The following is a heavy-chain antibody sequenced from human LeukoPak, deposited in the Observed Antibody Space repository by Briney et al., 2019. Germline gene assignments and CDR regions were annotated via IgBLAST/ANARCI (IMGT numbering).Heavy chain of an antibody. V-gene: IGHV3-23*01. CDR1: GFTFSSYA. CDR3: ARSPMITFGGVIAPFDY. J-gene: IGHJ4*02. Sequence: GGSLRLSCAASGFTFSSYAMSWVRQTPGKGLEWVSAISGSGGSTYYADSVKGRFTISRDNAKNSLYLQMNSLRAEDTAVYYCARSPMITFGGVIAPFDYWGQGTLVTVSS. D-gene: IGHD3-16*02. CDR2: ISGSGGST.